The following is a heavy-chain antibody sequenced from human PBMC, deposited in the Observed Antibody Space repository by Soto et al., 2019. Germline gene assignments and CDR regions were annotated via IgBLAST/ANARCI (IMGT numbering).Heavy chain of an antibody. V-gene: IGHV4-59*01. CDR1: GGSISSYY. D-gene: IGHD4-17*01. CDR3: ARDLDYGFDY. CDR2: IYYSGST. J-gene: IGHJ4*02. Sequence: PLEILSLTCTVSGGSISSYYLSWIRQPPGKGLEWIGYIYYSGSTNYNPSLKSRVTISVDTSKNQFSLKLSSVTAADTAVYYCARDLDYGFDYWGQGTLVTVSS.